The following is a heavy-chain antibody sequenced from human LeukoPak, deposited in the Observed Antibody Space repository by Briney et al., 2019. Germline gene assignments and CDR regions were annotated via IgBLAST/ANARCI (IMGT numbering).Heavy chain of an antibody. D-gene: IGHD6-13*01. J-gene: IGHJ2*01. Sequence: GGSLRLSCAASGFTFSDYYMSWIRQAPGKGLEWVSYISSGGSTIYYADSVRGRFTTSRDDAKNSLYLHMNSLRVEDTAIYYCARKTDRLGAVGRDRYFDLWGRGTLITVSS. CDR1: GFTFSDYY. V-gene: IGHV3-11*04. CDR2: ISSGGSTI. CDR3: ARKTDRLGAVGRDRYFDL.